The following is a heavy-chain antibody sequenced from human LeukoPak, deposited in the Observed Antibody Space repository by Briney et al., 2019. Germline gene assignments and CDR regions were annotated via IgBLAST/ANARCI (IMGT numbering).Heavy chain of an antibody. CDR1: GGSISSGDYY. Sequence: PSETLSLTCTVSGGSISSGDYYWSWIRQPPGKGLGWIGYIYYSGSTYYNPSLKSRVTISVDTSKNQFSLKLSSVTAADTAVYYCASRTYYYGSGNRIFDYWGQGTLVTVSS. V-gene: IGHV4-30-4*01. CDR2: IYYSGST. D-gene: IGHD3-10*01. CDR3: ASRTYYYGSGNRIFDY. J-gene: IGHJ4*02.